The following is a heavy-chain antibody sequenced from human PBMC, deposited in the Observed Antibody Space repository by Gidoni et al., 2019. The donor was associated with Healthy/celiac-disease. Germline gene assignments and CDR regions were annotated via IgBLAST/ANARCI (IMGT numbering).Heavy chain of an antibody. CDR1: GFPFSSYS. V-gene: IGHV3-21*01. D-gene: IGHD2-15*01. Sequence: EVQLVESGGGLVKPGGSLRLSCAASGFPFSSYSMNWVRQAPGKGLEWVSSISSSSSYIYYADSVKGRFTISRDNAKNSLYLQMNSLRAEDTAVYYCARDRSRYCSGGSCYAFGWGQGTLVTVSS. CDR2: ISSSSSYI. J-gene: IGHJ4*02. CDR3: ARDRSRYCSGGSCYAFG.